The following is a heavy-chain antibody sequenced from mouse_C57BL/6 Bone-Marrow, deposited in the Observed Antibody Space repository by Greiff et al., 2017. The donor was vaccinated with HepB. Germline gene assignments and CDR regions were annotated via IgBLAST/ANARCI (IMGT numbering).Heavy chain of an antibody. Sequence: DVMLVESGGGLVKPGGSLKLSCAASGFTFSDYGMHWVRQAPEKGLEWVAYISSGSSTIYYADTVKGRFTISRDNAKNTLFLQMTSLRSEDTAMYYCARRDYRGFAYWGQGTLVTVSA. D-gene: IGHD2-13*01. CDR1: GFTFSDYG. CDR3: ARRDYRGFAY. J-gene: IGHJ3*01. V-gene: IGHV5-17*01. CDR2: ISSGSSTI.